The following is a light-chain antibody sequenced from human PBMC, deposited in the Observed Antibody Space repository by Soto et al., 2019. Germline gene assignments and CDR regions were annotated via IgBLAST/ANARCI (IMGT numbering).Light chain of an antibody. Sequence: QSALTQPASVSGSPGQSITISCTGTSSDVGSYNLVSWYQQYPGKAPKLIIYEVSKRPSGLSNRFSGSKSGNTASLTISGLQAEDEADYYCCSYAGDSTVIFGGGTKVTVL. CDR1: SSDVGSYNL. J-gene: IGLJ2*01. CDR2: EVS. V-gene: IGLV2-23*02. CDR3: CSYAGDSTVI.